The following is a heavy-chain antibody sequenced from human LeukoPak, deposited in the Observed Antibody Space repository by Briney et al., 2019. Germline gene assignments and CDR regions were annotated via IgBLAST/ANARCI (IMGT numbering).Heavy chain of an antibody. J-gene: IGHJ4*02. V-gene: IGHV3-11*04. D-gene: IGHD6-25*01. CDR1: GFTFRDYY. CDR2: ISSSGSTI. CDR3: ARDAGPGARSATWDHGTVYYFEY. Sequence: MSGGSLRLSCAASGFTFRDYYMSWIRQAPRKGLEWVSYISSSGSTIYYADSVKGRFTISRDNAKNSLYLQMNSLRAEDTAVYYCARDAGPGARSATWDHGTVYYFEYWGQGTLVTVSS.